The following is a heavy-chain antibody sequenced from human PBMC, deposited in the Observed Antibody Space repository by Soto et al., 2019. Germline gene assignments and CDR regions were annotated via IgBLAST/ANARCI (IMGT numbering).Heavy chain of an antibody. Sequence: EVQLVESGGGLVQPGGSLRLSCAASGFTFSSYNMNWVRQAPGKGLEWVSYISSSSSTIYYADSVKGRFTISRDNAKNSLYLQVNSLRAAATAVYYCSRDEPLLLWFGELSGPDDYWGQGTLVTVSS. D-gene: IGHD3-10*01. V-gene: IGHV3-48*01. J-gene: IGHJ4*02. CDR3: SRDEPLLLWFGELSGPDDY. CDR1: GFTFSSYN. CDR2: ISSSSSTI.